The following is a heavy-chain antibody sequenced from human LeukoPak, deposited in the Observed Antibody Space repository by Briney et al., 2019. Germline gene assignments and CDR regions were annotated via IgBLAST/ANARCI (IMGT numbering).Heavy chain of an antibody. CDR2: IYTSGST. J-gene: IGHJ6*03. CDR1: GGSISSGSYY. V-gene: IGHV4-61*02. CDR3: ARGSDYYYGSGSYYYYYYMDV. D-gene: IGHD3-10*01. Sequence: SQTLSLTCTVSGGSISSGSYYWSWIRQPAGKGLEWIGRIYTSGSTNYNPSLKSRVTISVDTSKNQFSLKLSSVTAADTAVYYCARGSDYYYGSGSYYYYYYMDVWGKGTTVTISS.